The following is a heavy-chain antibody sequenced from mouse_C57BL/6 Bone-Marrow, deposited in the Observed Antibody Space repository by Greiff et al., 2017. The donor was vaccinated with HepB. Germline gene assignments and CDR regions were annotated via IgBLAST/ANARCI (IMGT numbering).Heavy chain of an antibody. V-gene: IGHV5-16*01. CDR2: INYDGSST. CDR1: GFTFSDYY. D-gene: IGHD2-3*01. Sequence: EVKLQESEGGLVQPGSSMKLSCTASGFTFSDYYMAWVRQVPEKGLEWVANINYDGSSTYYLDSLKSRFIISRDNAKNILYLQMSSLKSEDTATYYCARDQRWLLVSWYFDVWGTGTTVTVSS. CDR3: ARDQRWLLVSWYFDV. J-gene: IGHJ1*03.